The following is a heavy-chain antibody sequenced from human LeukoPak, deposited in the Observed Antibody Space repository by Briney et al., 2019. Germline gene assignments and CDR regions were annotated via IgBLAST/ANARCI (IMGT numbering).Heavy chain of an antibody. J-gene: IGHJ4*02. D-gene: IGHD5-12*01. CDR2: MNPNSGNT. CDR1: GYTFTSYD. CDR3: ARGRNIVATIIGY. Sequence: ASVKVSCKASGYTFTSYDINWVRQASGQGLEWMGWMNPNSGNTGYAQKFQGRVTMTRNTSISTAYMELSSLRSEDTAVYYCARGRNIVATIIGYWGQGTLVTVSS. V-gene: IGHV1-8*01.